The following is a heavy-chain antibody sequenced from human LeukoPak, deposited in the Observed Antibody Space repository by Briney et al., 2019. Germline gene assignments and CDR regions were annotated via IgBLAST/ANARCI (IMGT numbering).Heavy chain of an antibody. CDR1: GFTFGSHA. D-gene: IGHD6-6*01. J-gene: IGHJ5*02. Sequence: GRSLRLSCAASGFTFGSHAMTWVRHAPGEWLDWVSGIDGEGTNTYYADSVKGRFTIYRANSKNTLYLKMNSLRAEDRDVYYCAKDLWSSIAARPHNWFDPWGQGTLVTVSS. CDR3: AKDLWSSIAARPHNWFDP. CDR2: IDGEGTNT. V-gene: IGHV3-23*01.